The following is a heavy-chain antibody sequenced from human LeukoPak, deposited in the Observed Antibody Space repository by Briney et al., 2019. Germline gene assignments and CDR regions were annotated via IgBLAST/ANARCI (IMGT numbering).Heavy chain of an antibody. Sequence: SLTLSLTCAVYGGVFSVYYWSWIPQPPGKGREWNGEIKHARSTHDNPSLKTRVTISVDTSKNQFLLKLSSVAAADTAVYYWERDGEWLDAFDIWGQGTMVTVSS. CDR1: GGVFSVYY. V-gene: IGHV4-34*01. D-gene: IGHD5-12*01. J-gene: IGHJ3*02. CDR2: IKHARST. CDR3: ERDGEWLDAFDI.